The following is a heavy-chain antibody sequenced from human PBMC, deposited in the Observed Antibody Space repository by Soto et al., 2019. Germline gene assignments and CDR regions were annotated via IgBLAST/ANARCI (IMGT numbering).Heavy chain of an antibody. V-gene: IGHV3-23*01. CDR1: GFTFNSFD. CDR2: ISGSAGST. Sequence: GGSLRLSCAASGFTFNSFDMSWVRQAPGKGLECVSGISGSAGSTYYADSVKGRFTISRDNSKNTLYLQMNSLRVEDTAVYYCAKGVPYYDSSGYYPEPNWGQGTLVTVSS. J-gene: IGHJ4*02. CDR3: AKGVPYYDSSGYYPEPN. D-gene: IGHD3-22*01.